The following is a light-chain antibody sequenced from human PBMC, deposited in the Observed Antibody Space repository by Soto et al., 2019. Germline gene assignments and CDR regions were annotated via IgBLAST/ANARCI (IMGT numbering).Light chain of an antibody. CDR3: SQANSFPWT. J-gene: IGKJ1*01. V-gene: IGKV1-12*01. Sequence: DIQMTQSPSSVSASVGDSVTITCRASQGISSWLAWYQQKPGKAPKLLISAASSLQSGVPSRFSGSGSGTHFTITIISLQPEDVATYYCSQANSFPWTFGQGTKVEIK. CDR2: AAS. CDR1: QGISSW.